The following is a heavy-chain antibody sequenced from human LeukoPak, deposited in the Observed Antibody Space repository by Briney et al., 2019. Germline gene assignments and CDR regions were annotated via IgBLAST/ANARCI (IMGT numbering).Heavy chain of an antibody. CDR1: GFTFSSYW. Sequence: GGSLRLSCAASGFTFSSYWMSWVRQAPGKGLEWVANIKQDGSEKYYVDSVKGRFTISRDNAKNSLYLQMNSLRAEDTAVYYCASERRNYYDSSGYSFYFDYWGQGTLVTVSS. J-gene: IGHJ4*02. CDR2: IKQDGSEK. D-gene: IGHD3-22*01. V-gene: IGHV3-7*01. CDR3: ASERRNYYDSSGYSFYFDY.